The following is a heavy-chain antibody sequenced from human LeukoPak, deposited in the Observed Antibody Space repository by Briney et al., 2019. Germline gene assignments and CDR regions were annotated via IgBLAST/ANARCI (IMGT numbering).Heavy chain of an antibody. V-gene: IGHV1-18*01. J-gene: IGHJ3*02. Sequence: ASVKVSCKASGYTFTSYGISWVRQAPGQGLEWMGWISAYNGNTNYAQKLQGRVTMTTDTSTSTAYMELRSLRSDDTAVYYCAGFRFGESLYGYRDPDAVDIWGQGTMVTVSS. CDR1: GYTFTSYG. CDR2: ISAYNGNT. D-gene: IGHD3-10*01. CDR3: AGFRFGESLYGYRDPDAVDI.